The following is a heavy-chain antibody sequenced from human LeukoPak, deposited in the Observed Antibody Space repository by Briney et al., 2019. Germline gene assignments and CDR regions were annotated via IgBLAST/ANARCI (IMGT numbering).Heavy chain of an antibody. CDR2: ISWDGGGT. D-gene: IGHD3-10*01. CDR1: GFTFDNYA. J-gene: IGHJ4*02. V-gene: IGHV3-43D*03. CDR3: AKDMAAYYYASGNIDY. Sequence: GGSLRLSCAASGFTFDNYAMRWVRQAPGKGLEWVSLISWDGGGTYYADSVKGRFSISRDNSKDSLYLQMNSLRAEDTALYYCAKDMAAYYYASGNIDYWGEGTLLTVSS.